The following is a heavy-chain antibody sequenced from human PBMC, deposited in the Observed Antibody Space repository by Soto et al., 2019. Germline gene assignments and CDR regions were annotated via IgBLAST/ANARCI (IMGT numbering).Heavy chain of an antibody. J-gene: IGHJ4*02. V-gene: IGHV4-39*01. D-gene: IGHD1-26*01. CDR1: GGSISSSSYY. CDR2: IYYSGST. Sequence: PSETLSLTCTVSGGSISSSSYYWGWIRQPPGKGLEWIGSIYYSGSTYCNPSLKSRVTISVDTSKNQFSLKLSSVTAADTAVYYCARPSGSYLYYFDYWGQGTLVTVS. CDR3: ARPSGSYLYYFDY.